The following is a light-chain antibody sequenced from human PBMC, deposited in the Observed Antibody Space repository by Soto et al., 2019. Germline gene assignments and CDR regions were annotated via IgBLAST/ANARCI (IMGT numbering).Light chain of an antibody. V-gene: IGKV3-20*01. CDR1: QSVSSSY. J-gene: IGKJ1*01. CDR3: QQYGTSPWT. CDR2: HAS. Sequence: EIVLTQSPGTLSLSPGERATLSCRASQSVSSSYLAWYQQNPGQAPRLLIYHASNRATGIPDRFSGSGSGTDFTLTISRLEPEDFAVYYCQQYGTSPWTFGQGTKVEFK.